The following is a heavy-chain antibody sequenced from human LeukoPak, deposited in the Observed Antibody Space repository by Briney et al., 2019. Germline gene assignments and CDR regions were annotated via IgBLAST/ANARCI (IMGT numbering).Heavy chain of an antibody. J-gene: IGHJ5*02. CDR1: GFTFSDYY. Sequence: GGSLRLSCAASGFTFSDYYMSWIRQAPGKGLEWVSYISSSGSTIYYADSVKGRFTISRDNAKNSLYLQMNSLRAEDTAVYYCLVDTAMVAGNWFDPWGQGTLVTVSS. D-gene: IGHD5-18*01. CDR2: ISSSGSTI. CDR3: LVDTAMVAGNWFDP. V-gene: IGHV3-11*01.